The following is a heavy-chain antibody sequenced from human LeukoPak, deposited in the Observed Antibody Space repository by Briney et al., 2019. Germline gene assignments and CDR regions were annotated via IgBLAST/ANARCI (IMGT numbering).Heavy chain of an antibody. V-gene: IGHV3-21*01. D-gene: IGHD3-10*01. J-gene: IGHJ5*02. CDR1: GFTFSSYS. CDR2: ISSSSNYI. Sequence: PGGSLRLSCAASGFTFSSYSMNWVRQAPGKGLEWVSSISSSSNYIYYADSVKGRFALSRDNAKNSLWLQMNSLRAEDTAVYYCAKDRGNWFDPWGQGTLVTVSS. CDR3: AKDRGNWFDP.